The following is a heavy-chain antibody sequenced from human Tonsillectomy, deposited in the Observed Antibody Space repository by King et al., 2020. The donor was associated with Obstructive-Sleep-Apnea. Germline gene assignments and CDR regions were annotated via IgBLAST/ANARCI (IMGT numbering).Heavy chain of an antibody. CDR3: AKRGGTAMVTGYYYGMDV. J-gene: IGHJ6*02. V-gene: IGHV3-23*04. D-gene: IGHD5-18*01. CDR2: ISGSGGST. CDR1: GFTFSSYA. Sequence: VQLVESGGGLVQPGGSLRLSCAASGFTFSSYAMIWVRQAPGKGLEWVSAISGSGGSTYYADSVRGRFTVSRDNSKNTLYLQMNSLRAEDTAVYYCAKRGGTAMVTGYYYGMDVWGQGTTVTVSS.